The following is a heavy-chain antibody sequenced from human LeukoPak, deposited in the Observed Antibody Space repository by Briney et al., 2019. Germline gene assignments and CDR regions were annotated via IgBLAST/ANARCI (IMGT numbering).Heavy chain of an antibody. D-gene: IGHD3-16*01. V-gene: IGHV3-7*01. Sequence: PGGPLRLSCGASGFTFSSYWMSWLRQAPGKGREGVANIKQDGSEKYYVDSVKGRFTISRDNAKNSLYLQMNSLRAEDTAVYYCARDKVQGSELGSNFDYWGQGTLVTVSS. J-gene: IGHJ4*02. CDR3: ARDKVQGSELGSNFDY. CDR1: GFTFSSYW. CDR2: IKQDGSEK.